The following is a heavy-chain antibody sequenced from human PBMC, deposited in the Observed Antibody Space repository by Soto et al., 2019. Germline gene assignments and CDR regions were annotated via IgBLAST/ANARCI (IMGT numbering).Heavy chain of an antibody. J-gene: IGHJ6*02. D-gene: IGHD1-26*01. Sequence: QVQLVQSGAEVKKPGSSVKVSCKASGGTFSSYAISWVRQAPGQGLEWMGGIIPIFGTANYAQKFHGRVTITADESTSTAYMELSSLRSEDTAVYYCARSFGTYSSASYYYYYGMDVWGQGTTVTVSS. CDR2: IIPIFGTA. CDR1: GGTFSSYA. V-gene: IGHV1-69*01. CDR3: ARSFGTYSSASYYYYYGMDV.